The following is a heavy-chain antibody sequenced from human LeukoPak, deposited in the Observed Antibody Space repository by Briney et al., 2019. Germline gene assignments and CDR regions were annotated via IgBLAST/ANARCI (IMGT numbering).Heavy chain of an antibody. CDR3: ARDLGPHRSWANTCAFDI. Sequence: GDSLRLSCAASGFPLSDYHMTWIRHAPGKGLEWVSYITPAGTTYDADSVKGRFTISRDNAKTSLYRKMSNLRADDTAVYYCARDLGPHRSWANTCAFDIWGQGTMVTVSS. D-gene: IGHD1-26*01. J-gene: IGHJ3*02. CDR1: GFPLSDYH. CDR2: ITPAGTT. V-gene: IGHV3-11*04.